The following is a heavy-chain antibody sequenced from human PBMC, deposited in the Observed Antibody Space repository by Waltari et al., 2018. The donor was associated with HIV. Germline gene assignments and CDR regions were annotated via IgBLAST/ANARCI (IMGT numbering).Heavy chain of an antibody. J-gene: IGHJ4*02. CDR2: INHIGSA. V-gene: IGHV4-34*02. Sequence: QVRLQQWGTGLLKPSDTLSLTFAVYGGSFSGYYWSCIRQSPERGLEWIGEINHIGSATYNPSLKSLFTMSVDTSKNQFSLEMKSVTAADTSIFYCARGGGTSGHDLYYDSWGQGTLVTVSS. D-gene: IGHD6-25*01. CDR1: GGSFSGYY. CDR3: ARGGGTSGHDLYYDS.